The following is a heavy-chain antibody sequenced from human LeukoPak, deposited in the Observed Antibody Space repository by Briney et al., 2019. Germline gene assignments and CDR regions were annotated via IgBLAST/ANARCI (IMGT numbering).Heavy chain of an antibody. V-gene: IGHV1-69*13. CDR1: GGTFSSYA. CDR3: ARDHSYCGGDCYNFDY. Sequence: SVKVSCKASGGTFSSYAISWVRQAPGQGLEWMGGIIPIFGTANYAQKFQGRVTITADESTSTAYMELGSLRSEDTAVYYCARDHSYCGGDCYNFDYWGQGTLVTVSS. J-gene: IGHJ4*02. CDR2: IIPIFGTA. D-gene: IGHD2-21*02.